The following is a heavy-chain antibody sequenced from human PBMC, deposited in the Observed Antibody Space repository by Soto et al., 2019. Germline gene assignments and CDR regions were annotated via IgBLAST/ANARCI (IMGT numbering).Heavy chain of an antibody. J-gene: IGHJ5*02. V-gene: IGHV1-69*01. Sequence: QVQLVQSGAEVKKPGSSVKVSCKASGGTFSTYPINWVRQAPGQGLEYMGGIIPKFGTTNYAQKFRGTVTITADASTSTAYMELNNLRSEDTAVYYCARGASNSTGWYSWFDPWGQGTLVTVSS. D-gene: IGHD6-19*01. CDR3: ARGASNSTGWYSWFDP. CDR1: GGTFSTYP. CDR2: IIPKFGTT.